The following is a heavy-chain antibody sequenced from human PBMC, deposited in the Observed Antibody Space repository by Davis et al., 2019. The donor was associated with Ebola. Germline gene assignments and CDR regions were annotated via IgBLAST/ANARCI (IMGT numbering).Heavy chain of an antibody. Sequence: LSLTCTVSGGSIDSGGYYWSWIRQRPGKGLEWIGYIFYSGSTYYNPSLKSRVTISVDTSKNQFSLRLRSVTAADTAVYYCARRAGFQYYYGMDVWGKGTTVSVSS. CDR3: ARRAGFQYYYGMDV. D-gene: IGHD3-10*01. CDR1: GGSIDSGGYY. V-gene: IGHV4-31*03. J-gene: IGHJ6*04. CDR2: IFYSGST.